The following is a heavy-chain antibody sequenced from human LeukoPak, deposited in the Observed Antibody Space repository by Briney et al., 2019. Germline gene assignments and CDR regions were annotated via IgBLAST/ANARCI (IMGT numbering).Heavy chain of an antibody. Sequence: GGSLRLSCAASGFTFSSYAMHWVRQAPGKGLEWVAVISYDGSNKYYADSVKGRFTISRDNSKNTLYLQMNSLRAEDTAVYYCARDQNGMDVWGQGTTVTVSS. V-gene: IGHV3-30-3*01. J-gene: IGHJ6*02. CDR2: ISYDGSNK. CDR3: ARDQNGMDV. CDR1: GFTFSSYA.